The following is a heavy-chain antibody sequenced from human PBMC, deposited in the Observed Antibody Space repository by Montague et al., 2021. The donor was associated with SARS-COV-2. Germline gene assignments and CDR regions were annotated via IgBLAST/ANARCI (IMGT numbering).Heavy chain of an antibody. CDR2: IYYSGST. J-gene: IGHJ3*02. CDR3: ARGFDI. Sequence: SETLFLTCTVSGGSISSYYWSWIRQPPGKGLEWIGYIYYSGSTNYNPSLKSRVTISVDTSKNQFSLKLSSVTAADTAVYYCARGFDIWGRGTMVTVSS. CDR1: GGSISSYY. V-gene: IGHV4-59*01.